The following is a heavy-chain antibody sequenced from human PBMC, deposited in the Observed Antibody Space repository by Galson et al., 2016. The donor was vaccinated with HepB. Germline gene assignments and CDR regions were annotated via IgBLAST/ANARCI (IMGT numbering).Heavy chain of an antibody. Sequence: QSGAEVKKPGESLKISCKVSGYKFDSSWITWVRQVPGKGLEWMGIIFPGDSDTRYSPSFQGQVTISVDKSISTAYLQWSSLRASDTAIYYCARHPLLWLGDRSKHFDYWGQGTLVTVSS. V-gene: IGHV5-51*01. CDR2: IFPGDSDT. CDR3: ARHPLLWLGDRSKHFDY. D-gene: IGHD3-10*01. J-gene: IGHJ4*02. CDR1: GYKFDSSW.